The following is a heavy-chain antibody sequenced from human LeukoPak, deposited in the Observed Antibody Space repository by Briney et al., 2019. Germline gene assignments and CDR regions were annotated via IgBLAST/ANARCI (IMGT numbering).Heavy chain of an antibody. V-gene: IGHV3-30*04. CDR3: ASSSWYGAFDY. J-gene: IGHJ4*02. D-gene: IGHD6-13*01. CDR2: ISYDGSNK. Sequence: PGGSLRLSCAASGFTFSSYAMHWVRQAPGKGLEWVAVISYDGSNKYYADSVKGRFTISRDNSKNTLYLQMNSLRVEDTAVYYCASSSWYGAFDYWGQGTLVTVSS. CDR1: GFTFSSYA.